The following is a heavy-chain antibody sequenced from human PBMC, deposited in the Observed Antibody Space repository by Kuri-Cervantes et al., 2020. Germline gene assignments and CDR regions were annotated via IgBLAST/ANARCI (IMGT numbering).Heavy chain of an antibody. J-gene: IGHJ3*02. D-gene: IGHD5-12*01. V-gene: IGHV3-74*01. CDR3: AKGRNSGYGFDAFDI. Sequence: GGPLRLSCAASGFTFSSYWMHWVRQAPGKGLVWVSRINSDGSSTSYADSVKGRFTISRDNAKNSLYLQMNSLRAEDTALYYCAKGRNSGYGFDAFDIWGQGTMVTVSS. CDR2: INSDGSST. CDR1: GFTFSSYW.